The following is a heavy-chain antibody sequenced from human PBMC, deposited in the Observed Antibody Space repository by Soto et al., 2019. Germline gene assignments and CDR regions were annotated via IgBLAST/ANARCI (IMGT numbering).Heavy chain of an antibody. D-gene: IGHD2-2*01. V-gene: IGHV6-1*01. CDR3: ARSLGYCTSTTCPPLGYFDY. CDR2: TYYRSKWYN. Sequence: QTLSLTCAISGDSVSNNSAAWNWIRQSPSRGLEWLGRTYYRSKWYNDYAVSVKSRITINPDTSKNQFSLQLNSVTPEDTAVYYCARSLGYCTSTTCPPLGYFDYWGQGILVTVSS. CDR1: GDSVSNNSAA. J-gene: IGHJ4*02.